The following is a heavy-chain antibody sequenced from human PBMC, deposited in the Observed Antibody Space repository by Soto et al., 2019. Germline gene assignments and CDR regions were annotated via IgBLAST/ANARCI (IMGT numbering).Heavy chain of an antibody. V-gene: IGHV3-23*04. Sequence: VQLVESGGGVVQPGRSLRLSCAASGFTFSSYAMSWVRQAPGKGLEWVSAISGSGGSTYYADSVKGRFTISRDNSKNTLYLQMNSLRAEDTAVYYCAKRPSSGSAPSPFDYWGQGTLVTVSS. J-gene: IGHJ4*02. CDR1: GFTFSSYA. CDR3: AKRPSSGSAPSPFDY. D-gene: IGHD6-19*01. CDR2: ISGSGGST.